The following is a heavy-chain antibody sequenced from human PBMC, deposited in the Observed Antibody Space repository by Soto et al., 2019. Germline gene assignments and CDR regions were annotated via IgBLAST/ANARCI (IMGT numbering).Heavy chain of an antibody. V-gene: IGHV3-53*01. J-gene: IGHJ4*02. CDR2: INSDGST. Sequence: EVQLVESGGGLIPPGGSLRLSCAASGFLVNSAYMTWVRQAPGKGLEWLSMINSDGSTLYAESVKGRFTISRDNSNNRMDLQVNSLRAEDTAMYYCARSGYSFAWGYWGQGTLVIVTS. D-gene: IGHD5-18*01. CDR1: GFLVNSAY. CDR3: ARSGYSFAWGY.